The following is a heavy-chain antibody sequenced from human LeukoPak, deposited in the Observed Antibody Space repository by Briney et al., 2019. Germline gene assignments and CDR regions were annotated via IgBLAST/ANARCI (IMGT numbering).Heavy chain of an antibody. D-gene: IGHD3-9*01. CDR2: ISAYNGNT. J-gene: IGHJ5*02. CDR1: GYTFTSYG. CDR3: ARVRGKLDYDILTGPNWFDP. V-gene: IGHV1-18*04. Sequence: ASVQVSCKASGYTFTSYGISWVRQAPGQGREWMGWISAYNGNTNYAQKLQGRVTMTTDTSTSTAYMELRSLRSDDTAVYYCARVRGKLDYDILTGPNWFDPWGQGTLVTVSS.